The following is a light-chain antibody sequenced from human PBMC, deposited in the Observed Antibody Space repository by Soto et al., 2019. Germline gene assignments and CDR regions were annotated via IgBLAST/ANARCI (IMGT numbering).Light chain of an antibody. CDR3: QQYGSSPIA. CDR2: GAS. CDR1: QGVVSRY. J-gene: IGKJ5*01. V-gene: IGKV3-20*01. Sequence: IVLTQSPGTLSLSPGERATHSCRASQGVVSRYLAWYQQKPGQAPRLLIYGASTRATGIPDRFSGSGLGTDFTLTISRLEPEDFAVYYCQQYGSSPIAFGQGTRLEIK.